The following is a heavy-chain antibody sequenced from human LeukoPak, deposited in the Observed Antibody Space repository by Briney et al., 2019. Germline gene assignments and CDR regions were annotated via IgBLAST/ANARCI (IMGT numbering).Heavy chain of an antibody. D-gene: IGHD1-26*01. J-gene: IGHJ4*02. Sequence: GGSLRLSCAASGFTFGDYSMHWVRQPPGKGLEWVSLITWDGGSTYADSVKGRFTISRDNNKNSLYLQMNSLRPEDTALYYCAKDGRNYFDYWGQGTLVTVSS. V-gene: IGHV3-43D*04. CDR1: GFTFGDYS. CDR3: AKDGRNYFDY. CDR2: ITWDGGST.